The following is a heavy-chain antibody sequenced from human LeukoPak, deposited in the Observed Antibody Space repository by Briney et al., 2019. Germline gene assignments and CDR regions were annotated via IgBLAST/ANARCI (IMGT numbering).Heavy chain of an antibody. J-gene: IGHJ3*02. Sequence: GGSLRLSCAASGFTFSSYAMHWVRQAPGKGLESVSAISSNGGSTYYANSVKGRFTISRDNSKNTLYLQMGSLRAEDMAVYYCARASLTDAFDIWGQGTMDTVSS. V-gene: IGHV3-64*01. CDR1: GFTFSSYA. CDR3: ARASLTDAFDI. CDR2: ISSNGGST.